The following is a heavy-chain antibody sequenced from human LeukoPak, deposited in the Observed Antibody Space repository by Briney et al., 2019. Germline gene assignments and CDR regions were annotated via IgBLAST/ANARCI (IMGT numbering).Heavy chain of an antibody. CDR3: ARDSITMVRGVPIDY. V-gene: IGHV3-21*01. CDR2: ISSSSSYI. J-gene: IGHJ4*02. CDR1: GFTFSSYG. D-gene: IGHD3-10*01. Sequence: GGSLRLSCAASGFTFSSYGMNWVRQAPGKGLEWVSSISSSSSYIYYADSVKGRFTISRDNAKNSLYLQMNSLRAEDTAVYNCARDSITMVRGVPIDYWGQGTLVTVSS.